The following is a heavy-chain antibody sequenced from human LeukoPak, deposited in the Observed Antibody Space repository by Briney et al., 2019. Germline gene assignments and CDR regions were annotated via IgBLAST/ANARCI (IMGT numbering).Heavy chain of an antibody. D-gene: IGHD2-15*01. Sequence: PGGSLRLSCAASGFTFSSYGMHWVRQAPGKGLEWVAFIRYDGSNKYYADSVKGRFTISRDNSKNTLYLQMNSLRAEDTAVYYCAKARSPAAAKNYYYYYMDVWGKGTTVTISS. CDR1: GFTFSSYG. CDR2: IRYDGSNK. J-gene: IGHJ6*03. CDR3: AKARSPAAAKNYYYYYMDV. V-gene: IGHV3-30*02.